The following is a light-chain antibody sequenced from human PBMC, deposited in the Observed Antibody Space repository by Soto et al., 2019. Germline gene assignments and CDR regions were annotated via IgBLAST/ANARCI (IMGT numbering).Light chain of an antibody. CDR2: GAS. CDR3: QQYNDWPPLLT. V-gene: IGKV3-15*01. J-gene: IGKJ3*01. Sequence: DIVMTQSPATLSLSPAERATLSCRASQNVRSSLAGFQQRPGQAPRLLIHGASTRATGVPARFSGSGSGPEFTLTLRGLRSEDSATCYCQQYNDWPPLLTFGTGATVAIK. CDR1: QNVRSS.